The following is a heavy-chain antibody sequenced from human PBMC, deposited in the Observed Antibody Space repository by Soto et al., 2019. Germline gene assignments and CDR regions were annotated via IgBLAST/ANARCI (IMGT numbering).Heavy chain of an antibody. Sequence: XSVKVSCTASGYPFSSYYMHWGRQAPGQGLEWMGIINPSGGSTSYAQKFQGRVTMTRDTSTSTVYMELGSLRSEDTAVYYCARDFTTIFGVVIMRYGMDVWGQGTTVTVSS. J-gene: IGHJ6*02. CDR3: ARDFTTIFGVVIMRYGMDV. CDR1: GYPFSSYY. CDR2: INPSGGST. D-gene: IGHD3-3*01. V-gene: IGHV1-46*01.